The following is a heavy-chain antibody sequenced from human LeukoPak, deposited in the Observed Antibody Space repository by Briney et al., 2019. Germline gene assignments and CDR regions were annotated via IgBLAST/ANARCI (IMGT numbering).Heavy chain of an antibody. CDR3: ARWRAVTGNTGGYGMDV. V-gene: IGHV4-59*01. CDR1: GGSISSYY. Sequence: SETLSLTCTVSGGSISSYYWSWIRQPPGKGLGWIGYIYYSGSTNYNPSLKSRVTISVDTSKNQFSLKLSSVTAADTAVYYCARWRAVTGNTGGYGMDVWGQGTTVTVSS. J-gene: IGHJ6*02. CDR2: IYYSGST. D-gene: IGHD4-17*01.